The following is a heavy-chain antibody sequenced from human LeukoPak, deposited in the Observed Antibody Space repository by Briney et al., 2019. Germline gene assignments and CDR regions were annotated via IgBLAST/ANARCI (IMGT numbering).Heavy chain of an antibody. Sequence: PGRSLRLSCAASGFTFSSYGMHWVRQAPGKGLEWVAVIWYDGSNKYYADSLKGRFTISRDNSKNMLYLQMNILRVEDTAVYYCAQERHPYSSSSVHWFDPWGQGTLVTVSS. CDR3: AQERHPYSSSSVHWFDP. V-gene: IGHV3-33*06. CDR1: GFTFSSYG. J-gene: IGHJ5*02. D-gene: IGHD6-6*01. CDR2: IWYDGSNK.